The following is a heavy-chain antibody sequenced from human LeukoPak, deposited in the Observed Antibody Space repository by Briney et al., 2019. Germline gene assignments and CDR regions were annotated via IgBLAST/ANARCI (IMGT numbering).Heavy chain of an antibody. CDR1: GASITSISDY. J-gene: IGHJ4*02. Sequence: SGTLSLTCTVSGASITSISDYWGWFRQPPGKELEWTGSIRYSGTTYHSPSLRSRLTMSIDTSKNQLSLKLSSVTAADTAVHHCARHYYGSDVWGYYFDNWGQGTLVAVSS. CDR2: IRYSGTT. V-gene: IGHV4-39*01. CDR3: ARHYYGSDVWGYYFDN. D-gene: IGHD3-22*01.